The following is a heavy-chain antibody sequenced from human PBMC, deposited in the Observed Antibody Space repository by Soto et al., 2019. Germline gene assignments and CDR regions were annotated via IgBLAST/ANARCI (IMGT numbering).Heavy chain of an antibody. D-gene: IGHD3-10*01. J-gene: IGHJ6*03. Sequence: GGSLRLSCAASGFTFDDYGMSWVRQAPGKGLEWVSGINWNGGSTGYADSVKGRFTISRDNAKNSLYLQMNSLRAEATALYHCARDRFHPEMVREDEYYYYYYMDVWGKGTTVTVSS. CDR2: INWNGGST. V-gene: IGHV3-20*01. CDR3: ARDRFHPEMVREDEYYYYYYMDV. CDR1: GFTFDDYG.